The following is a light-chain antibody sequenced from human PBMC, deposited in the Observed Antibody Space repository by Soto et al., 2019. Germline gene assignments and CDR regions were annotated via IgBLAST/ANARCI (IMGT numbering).Light chain of an antibody. Sequence: QSALTQPASVSGSPGQSITISCTGTSSDVGSYNLVSWYQQHPGKAPKLMICEVSRRPSGVANRFSGSKSGNTASLTISGLQTEDEAGYYCCSYASSSTYVFGTGTKVTVL. CDR1: SSDVGSYNL. CDR2: EVS. J-gene: IGLJ1*01. V-gene: IGLV2-23*02. CDR3: CSYASSSTYV.